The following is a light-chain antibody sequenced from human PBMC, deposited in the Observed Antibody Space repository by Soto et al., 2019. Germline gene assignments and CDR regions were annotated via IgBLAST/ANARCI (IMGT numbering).Light chain of an antibody. CDR2: STS. CDR3: LLYYGGALVV. V-gene: IGLV7-43*01. CDR1: TGPVTSSYY. Sequence: QAVVTQEPSLTVSPGGTVTLTCASSTGPVTSSYYPNWFQQKPGQAPRALIYSTSKKHSWTPARFSGSLLGGRAALTLSGVPPEEEAGYYCLLYYGGALVVFGGGTKLTVL. J-gene: IGLJ2*01.